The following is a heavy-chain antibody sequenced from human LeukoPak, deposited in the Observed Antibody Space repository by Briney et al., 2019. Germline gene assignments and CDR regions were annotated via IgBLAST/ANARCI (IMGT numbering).Heavy chain of an antibody. D-gene: IGHD3-9*01. CDR3: ARDWYDNSDAFDI. CDR2: INGDGSST. Sequence: GGSLRLSCAASGFTFSSYWMHWVRQAPGKGLVWVSRINGDGSSTAYADSVKGRFTISRDNAKNTLYLQMNSLTAEDTAVYYCARDWYDNSDAFDIWGQGTMVIVSS. V-gene: IGHV3-74*01. J-gene: IGHJ3*02. CDR1: GFTFSSYW.